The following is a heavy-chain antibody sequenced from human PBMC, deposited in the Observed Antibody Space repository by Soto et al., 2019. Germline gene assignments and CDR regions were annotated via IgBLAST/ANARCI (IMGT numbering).Heavy chain of an antibody. V-gene: IGHV3-64D*06. CDR3: VKGSTSPYYYYYGMDV. D-gene: IGHD1-1*01. CDR2: ISSNGGST. Sequence: VGSLRLSCSASGFTFSSYAMHWVRQAPGKGLEYVSAISSNGGSTYYADSVKGRFTISRDNSKNTLYLQMSSLRAEDTAVYYCVKGSTSPYYYYYGMDVWGQGTTVTVSS. CDR1: GFTFSSYA. J-gene: IGHJ6*02.